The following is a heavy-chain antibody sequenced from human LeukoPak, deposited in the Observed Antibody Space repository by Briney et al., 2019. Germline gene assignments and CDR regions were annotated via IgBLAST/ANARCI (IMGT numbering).Heavy chain of an antibody. Sequence: PGGSLRLSCAASGFTFSSYSMNWVRQPPGKGLEWIGEINHSGSTNYNPSLKSRVTISVDTSKNQFSLKLSSVTAADTAVYYCASGRYDFWSGYYKGRWFDPWGQGTLVTVSS. CDR2: INHSGST. CDR3: ASGRYDFWSGYYKGRWFDP. CDR1: GFTFSSYS. D-gene: IGHD3-3*01. J-gene: IGHJ5*02. V-gene: IGHV4-34*01.